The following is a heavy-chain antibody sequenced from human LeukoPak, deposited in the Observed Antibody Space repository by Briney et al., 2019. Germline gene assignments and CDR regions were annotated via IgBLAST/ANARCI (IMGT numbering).Heavy chain of an antibody. J-gene: IGHJ5*02. CDR2: IYFSGST. D-gene: IGHD3-10*01. V-gene: IGHV4-39*01. Sequence: SETLSLTCTVSGGTISSINYYWAWIRQPPGKGLEWIGTIYFSGSTYYNPSLKSRVTLSTGTSETQFSLKLNSVTAADTAVYYCARQQRYYYGSGPQLLSWFDPWGQGTLVTVSS. CDR1: GGTISSINYY. CDR3: ARQQRYYYGSGPQLLSWFDP.